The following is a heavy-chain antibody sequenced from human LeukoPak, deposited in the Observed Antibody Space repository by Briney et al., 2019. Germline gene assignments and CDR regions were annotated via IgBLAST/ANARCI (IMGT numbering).Heavy chain of an antibody. CDR2: ISGSGGST. CDR3: AKGPGGSYLNWFDP. Sequence: PGGSLRLSWAASGFTFSSYAMSWVRQAPGKGLEWVSAISGSGGSTYYADSVKGRFTISRDNSKNTLYLQMNSLRAEDTAVYYCAKGPGGSYLNWFDPWGQGTLVTVSS. D-gene: IGHD1-26*01. J-gene: IGHJ5*02. CDR1: GFTFSSYA. V-gene: IGHV3-23*01.